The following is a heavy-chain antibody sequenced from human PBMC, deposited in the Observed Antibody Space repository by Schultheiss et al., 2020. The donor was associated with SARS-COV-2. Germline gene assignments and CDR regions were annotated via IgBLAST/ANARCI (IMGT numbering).Heavy chain of an antibody. V-gene: IGHV2-26*01. Sequence: ETLSLTCTVSGGSISSYYWSWIRQPPGKALEWLAHIFSNDEKSYSTSLKSRLTISKDTSKSQAVLTMTNMDPVDTATYYCARSPMVRGVIIDYYYGMDVWGQGTTVTVSS. J-gene: IGHJ6*02. D-gene: IGHD3-10*01. CDR2: IFSNDEK. CDR3: ARSPMVRGVIIDYYYGMDV. CDR1: GGSISSYYW.